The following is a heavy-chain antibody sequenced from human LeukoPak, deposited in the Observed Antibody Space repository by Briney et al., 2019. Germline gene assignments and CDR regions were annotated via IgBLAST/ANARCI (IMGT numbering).Heavy chain of an antibody. J-gene: IGHJ4*02. CDR1: GFTFSGSA. CDR3: TGGTTVTTLDY. D-gene: IGHD4-17*01. CDR2: IRSKAGSYAT. Sequence: PGGSLRLSCVASGFTFSGSAMHWVRQASRKGLEWVARIRSKAGSYATEYAASVKGRFTISREDSKNTAYLQMNSLKTEDTAVYYCTGGTTVTTLDYWGQGTLVTVSS. V-gene: IGHV3-73*01.